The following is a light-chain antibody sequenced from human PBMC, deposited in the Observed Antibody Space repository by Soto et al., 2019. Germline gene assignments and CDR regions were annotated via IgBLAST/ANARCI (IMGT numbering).Light chain of an antibody. CDR1: NSDVGGFNY. CDR3: CSYTSRSTLV. CDR2: EVT. J-gene: IGLJ2*01. Sequence: QCALTQPASVSGSPGQSITISCTGTNSDVGGFNYVSWYQQHPDKAPKLIIFEVTDPPSGVSNRFSGSKSGNTASLTISGLQSEDEAEYYCCSYTSRSTLVFGGGTQLTVL. V-gene: IGLV2-14*01.